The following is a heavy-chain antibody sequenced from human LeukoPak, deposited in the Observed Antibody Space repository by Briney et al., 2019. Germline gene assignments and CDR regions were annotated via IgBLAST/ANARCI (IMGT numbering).Heavy chain of an antibody. CDR1: GGSISSGDYY. CDR2: IYYSGST. J-gene: IGHJ5*02. V-gene: IGHV4-30-4*01. Sequence: SETLSLTCTVSGGSISSGDYYWSWIRQPPGKGLEWIGYIYYSGSTYYNPSLESRVTISVDTSKNQFSLKLSSVTAADTAVYYCARDLYYGSGSYSNWFDPWGQGTLVTVSS. CDR3: ARDLYYGSGSYSNWFDP. D-gene: IGHD3-10*01.